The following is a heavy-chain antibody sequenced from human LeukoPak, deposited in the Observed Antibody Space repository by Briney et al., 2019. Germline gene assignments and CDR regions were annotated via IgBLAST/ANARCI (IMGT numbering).Heavy chain of an antibody. V-gene: IGHV3-15*01. D-gene: IGHD1-26*01. Sequence: PGGSLRLSCAASGFTFSNAWMSWVRQAPGKGLEWVGRIKSKTDGGTTDYAAPVKGRFTISRDDSKNTLYLQMNSLKTEDTAVYYCTTSPYGSYPRYYFDYWGQGTLVTVSS. CDR3: TTSPYGSYPRYYFDY. CDR1: GFTFSNAW. CDR2: IKSKTDGGTT. J-gene: IGHJ4*02.